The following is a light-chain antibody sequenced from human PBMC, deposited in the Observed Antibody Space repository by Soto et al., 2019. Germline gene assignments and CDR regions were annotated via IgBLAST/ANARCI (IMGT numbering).Light chain of an antibody. CDR1: SSDIGGYNF. CDR2: EVN. J-gene: IGLJ2*01. CDR3: SSFTTSSTLVV. V-gene: IGLV2-14*01. Sequence: QSALTQPASVSGSPGQSITISCTGTSSDIGGYNFVSWYQHHPGKAPKLMNYEVNNRPSGVSSRFSGSKSGNTASLTISGLQTEDEADYYCSSFTTSSTLVVFGGGTKLTVL.